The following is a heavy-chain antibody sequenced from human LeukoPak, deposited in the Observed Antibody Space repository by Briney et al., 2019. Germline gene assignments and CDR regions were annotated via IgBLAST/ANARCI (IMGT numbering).Heavy chain of an antibody. D-gene: IGHD6-13*01. CDR1: GGSFSGYY. CDR2: INHSGST. V-gene: IGHV4-34*01. CDR3: ARASAYSSSWAYFDY. J-gene: IGHJ4*02. Sequence: SETLSLTCAVYGGSFSGYYWSWIRQPPGKGLEWIGEINHSGSTNYNPSLKSRVTISVDTSKNQFSLKLSSVTAADTAVYYCARASAYSSSWAYFDYWGRGTLVTVSS.